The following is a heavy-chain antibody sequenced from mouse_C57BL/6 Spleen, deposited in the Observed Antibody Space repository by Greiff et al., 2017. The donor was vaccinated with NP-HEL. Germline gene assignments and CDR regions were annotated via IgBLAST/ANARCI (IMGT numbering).Heavy chain of an antibody. CDR1: GYSITSGYY. CDR3: ARDPAYDAMDY. Sequence: EVQLVESGPGLVKPSQSLSLTCSVTGYSITSGYYWNWIRQFPGNKLEWMGYISYDGSNNYNPSLKNRISITRDTSKNQFFLKLNSVTTEDTATYYCARDPAYDAMDYWGQGTSVTVSS. J-gene: IGHJ4*01. CDR2: ISYDGSN. V-gene: IGHV3-6*01.